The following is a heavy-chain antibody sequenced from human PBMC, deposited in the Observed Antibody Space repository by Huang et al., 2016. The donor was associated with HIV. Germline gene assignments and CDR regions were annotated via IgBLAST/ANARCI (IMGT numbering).Heavy chain of an antibody. D-gene: IGHD1-26*01. CDR2: KIHVGGEL. Sequence: QVQLVQSGAEVKKPGSSLRVSCRASGDTFRKDAIGWVRQAPGQGLEWMGGKIHVGGELKYAQKLQGRITITAKEATSTIYVEISRLTFQDTASYYCARGLWDSTWDGTDWLLRHFDSWGLGTLVTISS. CDR1: GDTFRKDA. V-gene: IGHV1-69*13. CDR3: ARGLWDSTWDGTDWLLRHFDS. J-gene: IGHJ4*02.